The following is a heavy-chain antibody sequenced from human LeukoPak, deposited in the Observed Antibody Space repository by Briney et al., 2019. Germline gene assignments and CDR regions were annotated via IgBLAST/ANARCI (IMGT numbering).Heavy chain of an antibody. CDR3: ARADGDFEFRASFDY. CDR1: SDSFNSYF. J-gene: IGHJ4*02. CDR2: IYTTGTT. V-gene: IGHV4-4*07. Sequence: SETLSLTCTVSSDSFNSYFWSWIRQPAGKGLEWIGRIYTTGTTNYNPSLTSRVTMSVDTSKNQFSLKLRSVTAADTAVYYCARADGDFEFRASFDYWGQGTLVTVSS. D-gene: IGHD4-17*01.